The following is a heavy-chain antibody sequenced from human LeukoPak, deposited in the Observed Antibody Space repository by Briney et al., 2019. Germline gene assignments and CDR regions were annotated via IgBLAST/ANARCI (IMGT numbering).Heavy chain of an antibody. CDR3: ARDRLGVEMATINRFDY. J-gene: IGHJ4*02. CDR1: GFTFSSYT. V-gene: IGHV3-21*01. Sequence: GGSLRLSCAASGFTFSSYTMNWVRQAPGKGLEWVSSISSGGSYIYYADSVKGRFTISRDNAKNSLYLQMNSLRADDTAVYYCARDRLGVEMATINRFDYWGQGTLVTVSS. CDR2: ISSGGSYI. D-gene: IGHD5-24*01.